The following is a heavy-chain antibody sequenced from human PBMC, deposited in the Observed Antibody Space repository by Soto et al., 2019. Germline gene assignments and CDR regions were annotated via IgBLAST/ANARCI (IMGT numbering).Heavy chain of an antibody. J-gene: IGHJ5*02. CDR3: ARGLGTVAGTWFDP. V-gene: IGHV4-39*07. CDR1: GGSISSSNSY. CDR2: IYHGGST. D-gene: IGHD6-19*01. Sequence: QLQLQESGPGLVKPSETLSLTCTVSGGSISSSNSYWGWIRQPPGKGLEWIGSIYHGGSTNYNPSLKSRVTISVDTSKNQFSLKLSSVTAADTAVYYCARGLGTVAGTWFDPWGQGTLVTVSS.